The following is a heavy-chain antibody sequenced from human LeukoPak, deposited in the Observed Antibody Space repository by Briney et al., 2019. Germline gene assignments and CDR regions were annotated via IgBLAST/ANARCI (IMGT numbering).Heavy chain of an antibody. Sequence: SETLSLTCAVYGGSFSGYYWSWIRQPPGKGLEWIGYIYYSGSTNYNPSLKSRVTISVDTFKNQFSLKLSSVTAADTAVYYCARYSSVGDNWFDPWGQGTLVTVSS. D-gene: IGHD6-19*01. CDR1: GGSFSGYY. J-gene: IGHJ5*02. CDR3: ARYSSVGDNWFDP. CDR2: IYYSGST. V-gene: IGHV4-59*01.